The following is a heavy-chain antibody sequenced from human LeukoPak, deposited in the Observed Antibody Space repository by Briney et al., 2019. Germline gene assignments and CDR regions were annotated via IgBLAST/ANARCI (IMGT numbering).Heavy chain of an antibody. CDR3: ARRGPGYSSGWYSY. CDR2: INHSGST. D-gene: IGHD6-19*01. CDR1: GGSFSGYY. J-gene: IGHJ4*02. V-gene: IGHV4-34*01. Sequence: SETLSLTCAVYGGSFSGYYWSWIRQPPGKGLEWIGEINHSGSTNYNPSLKSRVTISVDTSKNQFSLKLSSVTAADTAVYYCARRGPGYSSGWYSYWGQGTLVTVSS.